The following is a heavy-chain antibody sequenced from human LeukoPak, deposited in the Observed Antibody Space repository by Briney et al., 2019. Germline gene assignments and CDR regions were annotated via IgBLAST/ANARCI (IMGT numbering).Heavy chain of an antibody. V-gene: IGHV3-30*02. D-gene: IGHD4-11*01. CDR3: AKANDYSNLDY. CDR2: IWFDGGNK. CDR1: GFTFSSYG. Sequence: GGSLRLSCAASGFTFSSYGMHWVRQAPGKGLEWVAVIWFDGGNKYYADSVKGRFTISRDNSKNTLYLQMNSLRAEDTAVYYCAKANDYSNLDYWGQGTLVTVSS. J-gene: IGHJ4*02.